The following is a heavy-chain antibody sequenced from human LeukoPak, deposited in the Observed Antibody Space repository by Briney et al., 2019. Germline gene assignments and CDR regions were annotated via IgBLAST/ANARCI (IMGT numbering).Heavy chain of an antibody. CDR3: AKRGIVIRGVLIIGFHKEAYYFDY. CDR1: GFTLSSYI. D-gene: IGHD3-10*01. CDR2: ISESGGST. J-gene: IGHJ4*02. V-gene: IGHV3-23*01. Sequence: PGGSLRLSCEASGFTLSSYIMTWVRQAPGKGLEWVSGISESGGSTKYADSVKGRFTISRDNSLNTVYLQMNSLRAEDTAVYFCAKRGIVIRGVLIIGFHKEAYYFDYWGQGILVTVSS.